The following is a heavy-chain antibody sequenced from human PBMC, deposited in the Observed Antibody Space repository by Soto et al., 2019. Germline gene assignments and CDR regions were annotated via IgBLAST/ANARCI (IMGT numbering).Heavy chain of an antibody. CDR3: ARDERTPYYDYVWGSYKDAFDI. Sequence: ESGGGLVKPGGSLRLSCAASGFTFSSYSMNWVRQAPGKGLEWVSSISSSSSYIYYADSVKGRFTISRDNAKNSLYLQMNSLRAEDTAVYYCARDERTPYYDYVWGSYKDAFDIWGQGTMVTVSS. J-gene: IGHJ3*02. CDR2: ISSSSSYI. D-gene: IGHD3-16*01. V-gene: IGHV3-21*01. CDR1: GFTFSSYS.